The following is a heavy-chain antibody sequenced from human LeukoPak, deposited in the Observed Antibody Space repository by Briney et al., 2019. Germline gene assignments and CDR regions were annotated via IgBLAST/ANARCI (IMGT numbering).Heavy chain of an antibody. Sequence: GRSLRLSCAGSGFTFGGYGMHWFRQTPGKGLEWVAVIAYDGSRAFYADSVKGRFTISRDNSKNTMSVQMDDLRAEDSAVYYCTRYNNDHFDYWGQGTLVTVSS. CDR3: TRYNNDHFDY. V-gene: IGHV3-33*01. CDR1: GFTFGGYG. D-gene: IGHD1-14*01. CDR2: IAYDGSRA. J-gene: IGHJ4*02.